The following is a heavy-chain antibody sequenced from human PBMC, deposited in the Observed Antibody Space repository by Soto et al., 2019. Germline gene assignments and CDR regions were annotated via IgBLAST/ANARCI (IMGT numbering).Heavy chain of an antibody. J-gene: IGHJ3*02. CDR3: ARVRTTVTSAAFDI. CDR1: GFTFSSYA. CDR2: ISYDGSDK. V-gene: IGHV3-30-3*01. Sequence: QVQLVESEGGVVQPGRSLRLSCAASGFTFSSYAIHWVRQAPGKGLEWVAVISYDGSDKYYADSVKGRFTISRDNSKNTLYLQMNSLRAEDTAVYYCARVRTTVTSAAFDIWGQGTMVTVSS. D-gene: IGHD4-17*01.